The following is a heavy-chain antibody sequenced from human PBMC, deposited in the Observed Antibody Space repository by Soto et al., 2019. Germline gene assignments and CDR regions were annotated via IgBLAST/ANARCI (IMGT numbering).Heavy chain of an antibody. Sequence: GASVKVCCKASGYTFTGYYMHWVRQAPGQGLEWMGWINPNSGGTNYAQKFQGRVTMTRDTSISTAYMELSRLRSDDTAVYYCARGVVVVAALYNWFDPWGQGTLVTVSS. CDR2: INPNSGGT. J-gene: IGHJ5*02. CDR1: GYTFTGYY. V-gene: IGHV1-2*02. D-gene: IGHD2-15*01. CDR3: ARGVVVVAALYNWFDP.